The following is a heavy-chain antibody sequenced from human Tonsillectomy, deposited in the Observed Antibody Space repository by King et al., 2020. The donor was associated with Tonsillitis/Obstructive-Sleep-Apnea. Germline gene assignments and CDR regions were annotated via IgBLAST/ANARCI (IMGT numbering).Heavy chain of an antibody. CDR2: ISDSVDNT. Sequence: VQLVESGGDLIQPGGSLRLSCAASGFNFRNVAMSWVRQAPGKGLEWVSCISDSVDNTYYADSVKGRFTISRDNSRNTLYLQMNSLRVEDTALYYCAKGDLGDAAHYYYMDVWGKGTTVTVSS. CDR1: GFNFRNVA. V-gene: IGHV3-23*04. J-gene: IGHJ6*03. CDR3: AKGDLGDAAHYYYMDV. D-gene: IGHD3-16*01.